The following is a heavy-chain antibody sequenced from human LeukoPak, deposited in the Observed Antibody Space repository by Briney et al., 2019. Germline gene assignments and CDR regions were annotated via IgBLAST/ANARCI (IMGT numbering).Heavy chain of an antibody. J-gene: IGHJ4*02. CDR1: GGTYSSYA. CDR2: IIPIFGTA. CDR3: ARGVVVPAAMVGAGFFDY. V-gene: IGHV1-69*01. D-gene: IGHD2-2*01. Sequence: ASVKVSRKASGGTYSSYAISWVRQAPGQGLEWMGGIIPIFGTANYAQKFQGRVTITADESTSTAYMELSSLRSEDTAVYYCARGVVVPAAMVGAGFFDYWGQGTMVTVSS.